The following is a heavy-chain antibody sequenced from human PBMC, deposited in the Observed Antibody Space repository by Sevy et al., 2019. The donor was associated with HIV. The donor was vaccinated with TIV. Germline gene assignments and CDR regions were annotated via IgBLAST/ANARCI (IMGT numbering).Heavy chain of an antibody. CDR2: IRHDGTKK. Sequence: GGSLRLSCAASGVSFNTYGMQWVRQTPGKGLEWVSFIRHDGTKKYYSESVKGRFTISRDNSKRTLYLQMNSLRTDDTGLYVCTNGDYYFDYWGHGTLVTVSS. V-gene: IGHV3-30*02. D-gene: IGHD2-21*02. CDR1: GVSFNTYG. J-gene: IGHJ4*01. CDR3: TNGDYYFDY.